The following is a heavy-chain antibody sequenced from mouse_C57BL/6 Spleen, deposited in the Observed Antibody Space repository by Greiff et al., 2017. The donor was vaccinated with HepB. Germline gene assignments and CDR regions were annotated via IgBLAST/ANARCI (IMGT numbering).Heavy chain of an antibody. CDR2: INPGSGGT. J-gene: IGHJ4*01. D-gene: IGHD1-1*01. V-gene: IGHV1-54*01. CDR3: ARSDGSSWFYAMDY. Sequence: VQLQQSGAELVRPGTSVKVSCKASGYAFTNYLIEWVKQRPGQGLEWIGVINPGSGGTNYNEKFKGKATLTADKSSSTAYMQLSSLTSEDSAVYFWARSDGSSWFYAMDYWGQGTSVTVSS. CDR1: GYAFTNYL.